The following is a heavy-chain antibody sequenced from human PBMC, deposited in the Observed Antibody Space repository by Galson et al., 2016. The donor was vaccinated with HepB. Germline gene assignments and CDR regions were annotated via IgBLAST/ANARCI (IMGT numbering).Heavy chain of an antibody. CDR1: GFTFGRYA. V-gene: IGHV3-23*01. CDR3: ARFTQEWLDRVYYFDY. CDR2: ISGDGGST. Sequence: SLRLSCAASGFTFGRYAMSWVRQAPGKWLEWVSAISGDGGSTYYAGSVQGRFTSSRDRSTDTMYLQMNSLRTDDTAVYYCARFTQEWLDRVYYFDYWGQGTLVTVSS. J-gene: IGHJ4*02. D-gene: IGHD6-19*01.